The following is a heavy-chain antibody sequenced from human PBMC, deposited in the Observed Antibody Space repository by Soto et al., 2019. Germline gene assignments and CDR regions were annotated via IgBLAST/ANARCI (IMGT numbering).Heavy chain of an antibody. CDR3: AKSRGDSWTTYFFDY. D-gene: IGHD4-4*01. Sequence: GESLKISCAAFGFTFSSYSLSWLRQAPGKGLEWVSGISGSGQTTHYKDSVKGRFTISRDNFRNTLYLQVNSLRAEDTSIYFCAKSRGDSWTTYFFDYWGQGALVTVSS. CDR2: ISGSGQTT. V-gene: IGHV3-23*01. CDR1: GFTFSSYS. J-gene: IGHJ4*02.